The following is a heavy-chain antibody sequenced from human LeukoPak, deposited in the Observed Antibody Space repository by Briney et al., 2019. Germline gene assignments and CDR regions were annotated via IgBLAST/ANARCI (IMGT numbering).Heavy chain of an antibody. CDR3: AKEVKYQLLIGY. CDR2: IRYDGSNK. Sequence: PGGSLRLSCAASGFTFSSYGMHWVRQAPGKGLEWVAFIRYDGSNKYYADSVKGRFTISRDNSKNTLYLQMNSLRAEDTAVYYCAKEVKYQLLIGYWGQGTLVTVSS. J-gene: IGHJ4*02. D-gene: IGHD2-2*01. CDR1: GFTFSSYG. V-gene: IGHV3-30*02.